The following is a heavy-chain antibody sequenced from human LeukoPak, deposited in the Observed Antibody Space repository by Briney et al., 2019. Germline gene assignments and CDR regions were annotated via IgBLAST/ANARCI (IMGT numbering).Heavy chain of an antibody. CDR3: TRQARGSGSQSYNGMDV. J-gene: IGHJ6*02. D-gene: IGHD3-10*01. Sequence: SQTLSLTCAISGDSVSSNSAAWNWLRQSPSRGLEWLGRTYYRSKWYHDYAVSVQSRITINPDTSKNQFSLQLNSVTPEDTAVYFCTRQARGSGSQSYNGMDVWGQGTTVTVSS. CDR2: TYYRSKWYH. V-gene: IGHV6-1*01. CDR1: GDSVSSNSAA.